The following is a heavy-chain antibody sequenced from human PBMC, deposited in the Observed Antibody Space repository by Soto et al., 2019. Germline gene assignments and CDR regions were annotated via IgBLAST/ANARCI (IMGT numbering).Heavy chain of an antibody. CDR2: IFYSGSD. J-gene: IGHJ4*02. V-gene: IGHV4-61*01. Sequence: QVQLQESGPGLVKPSETLSLTCTVSGGSVTSGSHYWSWIRQSPGKGLEFIAYIFYSGSDNYNPSLTPRVTPSTDTSKNQCSLNLRSVTTADTAVYYCARGRGYGYGIDFWGQGTLVTVS. D-gene: IGHD5-18*01. CDR1: GGSVTSGSHY. CDR3: ARGRGYGYGIDF.